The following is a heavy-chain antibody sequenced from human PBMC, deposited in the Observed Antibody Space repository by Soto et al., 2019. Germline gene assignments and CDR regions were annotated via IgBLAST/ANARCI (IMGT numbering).Heavy chain of an antibody. CDR2: ISAYNGNT. CDR1: GYTFTSYG. D-gene: IGHD6-6*01. J-gene: IGHJ6*03. Sequence: QVQLVQSGAEVKKPGASVKVSCKASGYTFTSYGISWVRQAPGQGLEWMGWISAYNGNTNYAQKLQGRVIMTTDTPTSTAYMELRSLRSDDTAVYYCASGPSIRSDYYYYLDVWGKGTTVTVSS. V-gene: IGHV1-18*01. CDR3: ASGPSIRSDYYYYLDV.